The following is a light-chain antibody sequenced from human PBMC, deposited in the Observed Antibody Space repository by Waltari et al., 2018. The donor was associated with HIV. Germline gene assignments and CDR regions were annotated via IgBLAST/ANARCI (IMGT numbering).Light chain of an antibody. CDR1: SSDVGGYHH. CDR2: EVT. Sequence: QSALTQPASVSGSPGQSITISCTGASSDVGGYHHVSWYQHHPGKAPKLIIYEVTNRPSGVSNRFSGSKSGNTASLTISGLQPEDEADYYCSSYSSTNTLGVFGGGTILTVL. CDR3: SSYSSTNTLGV. V-gene: IGLV2-14*01. J-gene: IGLJ3*02.